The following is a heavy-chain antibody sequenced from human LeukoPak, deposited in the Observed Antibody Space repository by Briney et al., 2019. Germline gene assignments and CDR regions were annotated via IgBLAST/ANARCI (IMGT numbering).Heavy chain of an antibody. CDR2: IYHSGST. CDR1: GAPISSNNW. V-gene: IGHV4-4*02. CDR3: ARDMRGVGGRLLWY. J-gene: IGHJ4*02. Sequence: SETLSLTCAVSGAPISSNNWWWSWVRQPPGKGLEWIGEIYHSGSTNYNPSLKSRVTISVDKSKNQFSLKLSSVTAADTAVYYCARDMRGVGGRLLWYWGQGTLVTVSS. D-gene: IGHD2-21*01.